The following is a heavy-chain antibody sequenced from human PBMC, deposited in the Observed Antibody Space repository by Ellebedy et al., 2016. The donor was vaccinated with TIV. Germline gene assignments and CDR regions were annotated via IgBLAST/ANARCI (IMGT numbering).Heavy chain of an antibody. V-gene: IGHV3-48*04. Sequence: GGSLRLXCAASGFTFSSYSMNWVRQAPGKGLEWVSYISSSSSTIYYADSVKGRFTISRDNAKNSLYLQMNSLRAEDTAVYYCARGRGATVTDYWGQGTLVTVSS. J-gene: IGHJ4*02. CDR2: ISSSSSTI. CDR3: ARGRGATVTDY. D-gene: IGHD4-17*01. CDR1: GFTFSSYS.